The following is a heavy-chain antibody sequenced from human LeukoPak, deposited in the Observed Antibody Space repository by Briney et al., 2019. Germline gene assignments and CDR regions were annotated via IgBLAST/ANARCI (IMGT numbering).Heavy chain of an antibody. CDR2: IYTSGST. D-gene: IGHD6-13*01. V-gene: IGHV4-61*02. J-gene: IGHJ4*02. CDR3: ARERPGYSSRGVLGCDY. Sequence: SETLSLTCTVSGGSIRSTSYYWSWIRQPAGKGLEWIGRIYTSGSTNYNPSLKSRVTISVDTSKNQFSLKLSSVTAADTAVYYCARERPGYSSRGVLGCDYWGQGTLVTVSS. CDR1: GGSIRSTSYY.